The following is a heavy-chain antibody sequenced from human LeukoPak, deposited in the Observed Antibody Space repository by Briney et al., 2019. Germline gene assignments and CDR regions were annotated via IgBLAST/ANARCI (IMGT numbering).Heavy chain of an antibody. D-gene: IGHD2/OR15-2a*01. CDR1: GFTFSSYG. CDR3: SLRLNKTPCPVDR. Sequence: GRSLRLSCAASGFTFSSYGMHWVRQAPGKGLEWVAVISYDGSNKYYADSVKGRFTISRDNSKNTLYLQMNSLRAEDTAAYFCSLRLNKTPCPVDRWGQGTLVPVSS. V-gene: IGHV3-30*03. J-gene: IGHJ5*02. CDR2: ISYDGSNK.